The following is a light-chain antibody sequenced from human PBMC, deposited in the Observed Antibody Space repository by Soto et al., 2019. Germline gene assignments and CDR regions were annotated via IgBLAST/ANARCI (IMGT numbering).Light chain of an antibody. CDR2: GAS. J-gene: IGKJ1*01. CDR3: QHQNNWPPWT. V-gene: IGKV3-15*01. Sequence: EIVMTQSPATLSVSPGERATLSCRASQSVSSNLAWYQQKPGQAPRLLIYGASTRATGIPARFSGSASGTEFTRTICSLQSQDCAVYACQHQNNWPPWTFGQGTKVVIK. CDR1: QSVSSN.